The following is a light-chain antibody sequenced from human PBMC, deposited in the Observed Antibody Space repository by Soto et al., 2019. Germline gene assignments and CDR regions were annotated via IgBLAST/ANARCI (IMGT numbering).Light chain of an antibody. Sequence: DIQMTQSPSTLSASVGDRVTITCRASQTINSWLAWYQAKPGKAPKLLIYKASNLGSGVPSRFSGSGSGTEFTLTISSLQADDFATYYCQQYNTYWTFGQGTKVEIK. V-gene: IGKV1-5*03. CDR2: KAS. CDR1: QTINSW. J-gene: IGKJ1*01. CDR3: QQYNTYWT.